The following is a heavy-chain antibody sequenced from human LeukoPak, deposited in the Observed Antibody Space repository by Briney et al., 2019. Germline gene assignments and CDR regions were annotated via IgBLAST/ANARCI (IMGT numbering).Heavy chain of an antibody. CDR1: GRSIRSFY. Sequence: SETLSLTCTVSGRSIRSFYWSWIRQPPGKGLEWIGNIYYSGSTNYNPSLKSRVTISVDTSKNQFSLKLSSIPAADTAVYYCARIVDRYSSSWYCFDYWGQGTLVTVSS. J-gene: IGHJ4*02. CDR3: ARIVDRYSSSWYCFDY. V-gene: IGHV4-59*12. CDR2: IYYSGST. D-gene: IGHD6-13*01.